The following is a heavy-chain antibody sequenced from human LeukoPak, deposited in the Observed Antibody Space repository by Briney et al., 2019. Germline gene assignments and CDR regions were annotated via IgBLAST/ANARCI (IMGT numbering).Heavy chain of an antibody. CDR2: INHSGST. CDR1: GGSFNSYY. D-gene: IGHD2-21*02. J-gene: IGHJ4*02. V-gene: IGHV4-34*01. CDR3: ARRSLSASCGGDCYFY. Sequence: SETLSLTCAVYGGSFNSYYWSWIRQPPGKGLEWIGEINHSGSTSYNPSPKSRVTISVDTSKNQFSLKLSSVTAADAAVYYCARRSLSASCGGDCYFYWGQGTLVTVSS.